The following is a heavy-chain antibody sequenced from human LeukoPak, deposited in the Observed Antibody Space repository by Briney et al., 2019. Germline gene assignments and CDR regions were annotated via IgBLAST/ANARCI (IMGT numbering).Heavy chain of an antibody. D-gene: IGHD6-25*01. CDR3: ARVGEEQRLDYLDH. CDR1: GFTFSSYS. Sequence: GGSLRLSCAASGFTFSSYSMNWVRQAPGKGLEWVSSISSSSSYIYYADSVKGRFTISRDDAKNSLYLQMNSLRAEDTAVYYCARVGEEQRLDYLDHWGQGTLVIVSS. CDR2: ISSSSSYI. J-gene: IGHJ4*02. V-gene: IGHV3-21*01.